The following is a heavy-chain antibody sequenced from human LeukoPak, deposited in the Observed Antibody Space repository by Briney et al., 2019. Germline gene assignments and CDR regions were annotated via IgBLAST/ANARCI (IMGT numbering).Heavy chain of an antibody. CDR3: ARAVYCSGGSCYSDYYYYMDV. D-gene: IGHD2-15*01. CDR1: GFTFSSYW. Sequence: GGSLRLSCAASGFTFSSYWMHWVRQAPGKGLVWVSRINSDGSSTSYADSVKGRFTISRDNAKNTLYLQMNSLRAEDTAVYYCARAVYCSGGSCYSDYYYYMDVWGKGTTVTISS. J-gene: IGHJ6*03. V-gene: IGHV3-74*01. CDR2: INSDGSST.